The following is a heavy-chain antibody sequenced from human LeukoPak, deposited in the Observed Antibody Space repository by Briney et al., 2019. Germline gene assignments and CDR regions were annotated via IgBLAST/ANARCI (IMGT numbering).Heavy chain of an antibody. D-gene: IGHD2-2*01. CDR2: ISSSGSTI. Sequence: GGSLRLSCAASGFTFSSYEMNWVRQAPGKGLEWVSYISSSGSTIYYADSVKGRFTISRDNAKTSLYLQMNSLRADDTAVYYCARDMIPAAIYYYYYGMDVWGQGTTVTVSS. CDR3: ARDMIPAAIYYYYYGMDV. V-gene: IGHV3-48*03. J-gene: IGHJ6*02. CDR1: GFTFSSYE.